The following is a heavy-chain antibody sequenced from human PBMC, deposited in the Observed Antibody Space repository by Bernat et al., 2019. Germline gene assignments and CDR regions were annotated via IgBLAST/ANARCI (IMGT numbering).Heavy chain of an antibody. V-gene: IGHV1-18*01. J-gene: IGHJ4*02. D-gene: IGHD3-16*01. CDR2: ISAYNGNT. CDR1: GYTFTSYG. CDR3: ARDRALGWGPYYFDY. Sequence: QVQLVQSGAEVKKPGASVKVSCKASGYTFTSYGISWVRQAPGQGLEWMGWISAYNGNTNYAQKLQGRVTRTTDTATSTAYMELRSLRSDDTAVYYCARDRALGWGPYYFDYWGQGTLVTVSS.